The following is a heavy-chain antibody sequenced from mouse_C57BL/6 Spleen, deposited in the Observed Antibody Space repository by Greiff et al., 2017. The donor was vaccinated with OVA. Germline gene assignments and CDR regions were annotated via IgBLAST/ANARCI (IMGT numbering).Heavy chain of an antibody. J-gene: IGHJ1*03. CDR1: GYTFTSYG. D-gene: IGHD1-2*01. Sequence: QVQLKESGAELARPGASVKLSCKASGYTFTSYGISWVKQRTGQGLEWIGEIYPRSGNTYYNEKFKGKATLTADKSSSTAYMELRSLTSEDSAVYFCAMGTTAEGYFDVWGTGTTVTVSS. CDR2: IYPRSGNT. V-gene: IGHV1-81*01. CDR3: AMGTTAEGYFDV.